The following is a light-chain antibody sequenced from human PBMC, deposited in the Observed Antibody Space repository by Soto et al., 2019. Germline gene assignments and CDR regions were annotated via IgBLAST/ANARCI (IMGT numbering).Light chain of an antibody. V-gene: IGKV3-20*01. Sequence: EIVLTQSPGTLSLSPGERATLSCRASQSVSSSFLAWYQQKPGQAPRLLIYGASSRATGIPDRFSGSGSGTDVTLTISRLEPEDVVVYYCQQYGSSPPWTFGQGTKVEIK. CDR2: GAS. J-gene: IGKJ1*01. CDR3: QQYGSSPPWT. CDR1: QSVSSSF.